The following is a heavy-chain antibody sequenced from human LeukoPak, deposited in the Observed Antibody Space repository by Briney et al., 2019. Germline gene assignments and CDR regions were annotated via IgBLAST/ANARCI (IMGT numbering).Heavy chain of an antibody. D-gene: IGHD3-3*01. CDR1: GGSFSGYY. CDR3: ARVKYYDFRRAYGMDV. CDR2: INHSGST. J-gene: IGHJ6*02. Sequence: SETLSLTCAVYGGSFSGYYWSWIRQPPGKGLEWIGEINHSGSTNYNPSLKSRVTISVDTSKNQFSLKLSSVTAADTAVYYCARVKYYDFRRAYGMDVWGQGTTVTVSS. V-gene: IGHV4-34*01.